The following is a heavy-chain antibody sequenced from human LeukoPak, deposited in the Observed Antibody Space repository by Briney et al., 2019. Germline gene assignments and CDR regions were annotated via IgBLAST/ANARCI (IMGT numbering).Heavy chain of an antibody. CDR2: ISNSGGST. V-gene: IGHV3-23*01. CDR1: GFTFSTYG. D-gene: IGHD3-10*02. J-gene: IGHJ6*04. CDR3: AELGITMIGGV. Sequence: GGSLRLSCAASGFTFSTYGMSWVRQAPGKGLEWVSGISNSGGSTYYADSVKGRFTISRDNSKNTLYLQMNSLRAEDTAVYYCAELGITMIGGVWGKGTTVTISS.